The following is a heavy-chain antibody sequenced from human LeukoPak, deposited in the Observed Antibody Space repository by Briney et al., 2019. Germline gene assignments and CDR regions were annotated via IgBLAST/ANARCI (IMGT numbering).Heavy chain of an antibody. CDR2: ISGSSGST. J-gene: IGHJ4*02. CDR1: GFTFSSHA. D-gene: IGHD3-10*01. V-gene: IGHV3-23*01. Sequence: GGSLRLSCAASGFTFSSHATSWVRQAPGKALEWVSAISGSSGSTYYADSVKGRFTISRDNSRNTLYLQMNSLSAEDTAIYYCAKGPVLRWFGDRRYFDYWGQGTLVTVSS. CDR3: AKGPVLRWFGDRRYFDY.